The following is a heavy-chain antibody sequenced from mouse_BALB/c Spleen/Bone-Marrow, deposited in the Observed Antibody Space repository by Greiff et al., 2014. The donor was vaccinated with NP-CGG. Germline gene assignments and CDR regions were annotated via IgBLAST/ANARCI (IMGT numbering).Heavy chain of an antibody. CDR3: ERGRTTVVSDD. Sequence: QVQLQQSGAEVVKPGASVKVSCKASGYTFTNYWMQWVKQRPGQGLEWIGEIEPSDSYTNYNQDFKGKATLTVDKSSSTAYMQLSSLTSEDSAVYYCERGRTTVVSDDWGQGTSLTVSS. CDR2: IEPSDSYT. J-gene: IGHJ2*02. V-gene: IGHV1-69*02. CDR1: GYTFTNYW. D-gene: IGHD1-1*01.